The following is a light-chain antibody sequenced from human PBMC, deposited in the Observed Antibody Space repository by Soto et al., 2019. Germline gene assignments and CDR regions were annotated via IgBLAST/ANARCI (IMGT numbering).Light chain of an antibody. CDR3: QHYNSWPRTWT. CDR2: GAS. CDR1: QSVSRN. J-gene: IGKJ1*01. Sequence: EIVLTQSPAPLSLSPVERAPLPCHASQSVSRNLVWYQQKPGQAPRLLIYGASTRATGIPDRFSGSGSGTEFTLTISSLQSEDFAVYHCQHYNSWPRTWTFGQGTRVDIK. V-gene: IGKV3-15*01.